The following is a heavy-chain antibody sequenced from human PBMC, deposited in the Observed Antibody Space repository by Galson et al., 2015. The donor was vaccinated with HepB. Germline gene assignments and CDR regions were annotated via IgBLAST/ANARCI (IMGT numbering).Heavy chain of an antibody. CDR2: ITDDGSVT. V-gene: IGHV3-23*01. J-gene: IGHJ3*02. D-gene: IGHD6-19*01. CDR1: GFTFTCYA. CDR3: AKDRDFSSGWVRGNFDI. Sequence: SLRLSCAASGFTFTCYAMTWVRQAPGKGLEWVSSITDDGSVTYYADSVKGRFTISRDNSKNTLYLQMNSLRAEDTAVYYCAKDRDFSSGWVRGNFDIWGQGTMVTVSS.